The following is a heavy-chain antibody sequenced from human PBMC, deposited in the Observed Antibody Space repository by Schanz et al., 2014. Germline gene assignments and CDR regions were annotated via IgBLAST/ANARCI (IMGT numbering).Heavy chain of an antibody. Sequence: EVQLVESGGGLVKPGGSLRLSCTASGFSFDSYNMNWVRQSPGKGLEWVAFLSFDSRHIYYADSVKGRFTISRDNAKRPLHLQRTSLRADDTAVYYCARDPNSVNEIDYWGQGTLVTVSS. D-gene: IGHD5-12*01. CDR2: LSFDSRHI. V-gene: IGHV3-21*04. CDR3: ARDPNSVNEIDY. CDR1: GFSFDSYN. J-gene: IGHJ4*02.